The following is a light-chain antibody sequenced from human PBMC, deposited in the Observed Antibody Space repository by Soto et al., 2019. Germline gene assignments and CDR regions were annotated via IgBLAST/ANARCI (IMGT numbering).Light chain of an antibody. J-gene: IGKJ4*01. CDR1: QNINTH. V-gene: IGKV3-11*01. CDR2: DAS. CDR3: LQRSNWLT. Sequence: EIVLTQSPATLSLSPGERATLSCRASQNINTHLAWYQQRPGQVPRLLIYDASNRATGIPARFSGSGSGTDFTITISSLEPEDFAVYYCLQRSNWLTFGGGTKVEIK.